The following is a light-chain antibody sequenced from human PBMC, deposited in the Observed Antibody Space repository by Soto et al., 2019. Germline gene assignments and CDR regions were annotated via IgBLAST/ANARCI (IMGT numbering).Light chain of an antibody. CDR2: AAS. CDR3: QQYAYSPLH. Sequence: DIQMTQSPSSLSASVGDRVTITCRASQGISTYLNWYQQKPGKAPKLLIYAASSLQSGVPSRFSGSRSGPDFTLTITRLEPEDSAMYYCQQYAYSPLHFGGGTKVDI. V-gene: IGKV1-39*01. CDR1: QGISTY. J-gene: IGKJ4*01.